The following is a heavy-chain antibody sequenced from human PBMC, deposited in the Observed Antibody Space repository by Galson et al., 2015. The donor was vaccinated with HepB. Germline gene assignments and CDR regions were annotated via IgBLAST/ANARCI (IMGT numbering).Heavy chain of an antibody. J-gene: IGHJ4*02. V-gene: IGHV3-23*01. Sequence: SLRLSCAASGFIFSNYAMSWVREAPGKGLEWASGISASGGSTFFADSVKGRLTISRDNSKDTLYLQMDSLRVEDTAVYYCAKGDCSAGACPFDYWGQGTLVTVSS. CDR2: ISASGGST. CDR1: GFIFSNYA. CDR3: AKGDCSAGACPFDY. D-gene: IGHD2-15*01.